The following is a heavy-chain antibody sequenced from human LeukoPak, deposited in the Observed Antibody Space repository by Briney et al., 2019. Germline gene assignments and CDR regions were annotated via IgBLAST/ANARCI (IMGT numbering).Heavy chain of an antibody. CDR3: AREWSGYSFDY. CDR2: ISNDGTIK. V-gene: IGHV3-30*03. CDR1: GFTFSTYG. D-gene: IGHD5-18*01. Sequence: PGGSLRLSCAASGFTFSTYGMHWVCQAPGKGLEWVAVISNDGTIKYYADSVKGRFTVSRDNSKNTVYLRMNSLRDEDTAVYYCAREWSGYSFDYWGQGALVAVSS. J-gene: IGHJ4*02.